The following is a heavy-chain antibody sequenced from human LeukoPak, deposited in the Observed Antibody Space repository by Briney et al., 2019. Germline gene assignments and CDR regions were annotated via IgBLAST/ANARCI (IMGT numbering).Heavy chain of an antibody. CDR3: ARLLTTAIRWAWYFDL. J-gene: IGHJ2*01. CDR2: VYLDGNT. D-gene: IGHD4-17*01. Sequence: GGSLRLSCVASGLTVSSNYMSWVRQVPGRGLEWVSVVYLDGNTYYPESATGRFAISTDISMNTLFLQVDSLCAEHTAVYYCARLLTTAIRWAWYFDLWGRGTLVTVSS. CDR1: GLTVSSNY. V-gene: IGHV3-66*04.